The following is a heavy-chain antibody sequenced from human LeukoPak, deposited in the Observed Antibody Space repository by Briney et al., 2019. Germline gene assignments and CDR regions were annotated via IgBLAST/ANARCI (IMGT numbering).Heavy chain of an antibody. CDR1: GFTFSTYG. V-gene: IGHV3-23*01. Sequence: GGSLRLSCAASGFTFSTYGMNWVRQAPGKGLEWVSGISPSGDITYYADSVMGRFSISRDNPKRTVSLQMSSLRAEDTALYYCVRDLHWGGFDVWGQGTMVTVSS. CDR2: ISPSGDIT. J-gene: IGHJ3*01. D-gene: IGHD7-27*01. CDR3: VRDLHWGGFDV.